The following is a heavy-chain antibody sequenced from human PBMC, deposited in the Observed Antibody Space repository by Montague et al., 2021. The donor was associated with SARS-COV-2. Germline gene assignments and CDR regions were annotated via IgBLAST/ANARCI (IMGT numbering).Heavy chain of an antibody. V-gene: IGHV4-34*01. Sequence: SETRSLTCAVYGGSFSGYYWSWIRQPPGKGLEWIGESNHRGSTNYNPSLKSRVTISVDTSKNQFSLKLSSVTAADTAVYYCPRVGYQVLLADYYYYGMDVWGQGTPVTVSS. D-gene: IGHD2-2*01. CDR1: GGSFSGYY. CDR2: SNHRGST. CDR3: PRVGYQVLLADYYYYGMDV. J-gene: IGHJ6*02.